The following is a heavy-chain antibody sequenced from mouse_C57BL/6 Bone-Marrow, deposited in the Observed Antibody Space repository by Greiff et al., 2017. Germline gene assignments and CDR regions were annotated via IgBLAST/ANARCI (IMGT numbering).Heavy chain of an antibody. Sequence: DVKLVESGGDLVKPGGSLKLSCAASGFTFSSYGMSWVRQTPDKRLAWVATISSGGSYTYYPDSVKGRFTISRDNAKNTLYLQMSSLKSEDTAMYYCARGGGYWFAYWGQGTLVTVSA. V-gene: IGHV5-6*02. CDR2: ISSGGSYT. D-gene: IGHD1-1*02. CDR1: GFTFSSYG. J-gene: IGHJ3*01. CDR3: ARGGGYWFAY.